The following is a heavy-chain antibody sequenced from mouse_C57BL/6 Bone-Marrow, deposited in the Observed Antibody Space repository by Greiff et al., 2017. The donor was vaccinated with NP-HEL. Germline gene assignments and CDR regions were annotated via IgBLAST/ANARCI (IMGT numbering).Heavy chain of an antibody. CDR3: ASPLYYYGSSLFAY. CDR2: IRNKANGYTT. J-gene: IGHJ3*01. D-gene: IGHD1-1*01. Sequence: EVKLMESGGGLVQPGGSLSLSCAASGFTFTDYYMSWVRQPPGKALEWLGFIRNKANGYTTEYSASVKGRFTISRDNSQSILYLQMNALRAEDSATYYCASPLYYYGSSLFAYWGQGTLVTVSA. CDR1: GFTFTDYY. V-gene: IGHV7-3*01.